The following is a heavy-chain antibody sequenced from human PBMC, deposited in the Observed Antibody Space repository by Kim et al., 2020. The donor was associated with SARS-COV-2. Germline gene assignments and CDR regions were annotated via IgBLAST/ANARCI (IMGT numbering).Heavy chain of an antibody. CDR3: AKGEFDI. Sequence: RTYYSDSGKGLLTISRDNSKNTLYLQMNSLRVEDTAIYFCAKGEFDIWGQGTMVTVSS. V-gene: IGHV3-23*05. J-gene: IGHJ3*02. CDR2: RT. D-gene: IGHD3-16*01.